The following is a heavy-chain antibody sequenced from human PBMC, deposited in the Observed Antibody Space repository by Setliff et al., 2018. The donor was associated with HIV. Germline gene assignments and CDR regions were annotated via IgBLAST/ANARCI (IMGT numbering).Heavy chain of an antibody. Sequence: GASVKVSCKASGETFSSYAINWVRQDPGQGLEWMGVIIPIFATPNYAQTFQGRLTITADQSTTTAYMKLSGLTSKDTAVYFCAHMATQWDGFDIWGQGTMVTVSS. V-gene: IGHV1-69*13. CDR1: GETFSSYA. J-gene: IGHJ3*02. CDR2: IIPIFATP. CDR3: AHMATQWDGFDI. D-gene: IGHD2-8*01.